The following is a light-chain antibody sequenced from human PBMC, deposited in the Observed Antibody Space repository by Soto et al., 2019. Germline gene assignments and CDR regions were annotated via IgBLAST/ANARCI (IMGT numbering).Light chain of an antibody. CDR1: TSKIGNNP. V-gene: IGLV1-51*01. CDR2: DNN. J-gene: IGLJ2*01. Sequence: QSVLTQPPSVSAAPGQTVTISCSGSTSKIGNNPVSWYQQVPGTAPKLLIYDNNKRPSGIPDRFSGSKSGTSATLGITGLQTGDEADYYCGTWDSSLSAVVFGGGTKLTVL. CDR3: GTWDSSLSAVV.